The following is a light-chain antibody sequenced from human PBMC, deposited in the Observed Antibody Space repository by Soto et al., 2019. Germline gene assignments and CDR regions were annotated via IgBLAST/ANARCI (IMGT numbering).Light chain of an antibody. Sequence: EMVMTQSPATLSVSPGERATLSCRASQSVSSNLAWYQQKPGQAPRLLIYGASTRATGIPARFSGSGSGTEFTLTISSLQSEDFAVYYCQQYSNWPWTFGQGTKVDIK. CDR1: QSVSSN. V-gene: IGKV3-15*01. J-gene: IGKJ1*01. CDR2: GAS. CDR3: QQYSNWPWT.